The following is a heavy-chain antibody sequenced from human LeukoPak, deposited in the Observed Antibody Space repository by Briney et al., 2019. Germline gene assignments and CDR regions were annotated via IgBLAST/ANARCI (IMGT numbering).Heavy chain of an antibody. CDR1: GGTFSSYA. D-gene: IGHD5-12*01. J-gene: IGHJ6*02. CDR3: AKEDGYSGDDYVSINYYDYYGMDV. V-gene: IGHV1-69*05. CDR2: IIPIFGTA. Sequence: GASVKVSCKASGGTFSSYAISWVRQAPGQGLEWMGGIIPIFGTANYAQKFQGRVTMTRDTSTSTVYMELSSLRSEDTAVYYCAKEDGYSGDDYVSINYYDYYGMDVWGQGTTVTVSS.